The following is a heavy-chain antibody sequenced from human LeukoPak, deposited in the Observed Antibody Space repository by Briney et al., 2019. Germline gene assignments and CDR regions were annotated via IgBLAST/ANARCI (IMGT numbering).Heavy chain of an antibody. V-gene: IGHV4-59*01. Sequence: SENLSLTCTVSGVSISNYYWSWIRQPPGKGLEWIGYIYYSGSTNYNPSLKSRVTISVDTSKNQFSLKLSSVTAADTAVYYCARGTTMILYWGQGTLVTVSS. CDR2: IYYSGST. CDR3: ARGTTMILY. J-gene: IGHJ4*02. CDR1: GVSISNYY. D-gene: IGHD3-22*01.